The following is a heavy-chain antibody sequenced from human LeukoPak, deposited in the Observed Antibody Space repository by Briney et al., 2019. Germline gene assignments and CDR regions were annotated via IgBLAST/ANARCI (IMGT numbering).Heavy chain of an antibody. J-gene: IGHJ6*03. V-gene: IGHV4-31*03. D-gene: IGHD5-12*01. CDR3: ARGYSGTNNYYYYYYMDV. CDR1: GGSISSGGYY. Sequence: SETLSLTCTVSGGSISSGGYYWSWIRQHPGKGLEWIGYIYYSGSTYYNPSLKSRVTISVDTSKNQFSLKLSSVTAADTAVYYCARGYSGTNNYYYYYYMDVWGKGTTVTVFS. CDR2: IYYSGST.